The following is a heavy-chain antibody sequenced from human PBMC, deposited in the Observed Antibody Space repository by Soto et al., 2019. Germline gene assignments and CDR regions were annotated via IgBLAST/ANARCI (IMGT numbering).Heavy chain of an antibody. Sequence: SETLSLTCAVSGGSISSSNWWSWVRQPPGKGLEWIGEIYHSGSTNYNPSLKSRVTISVDKSKNQFSLKLSSVTAADTAVYYCASATYYYGSGSRWFDPWGQGTLVTVSS. V-gene: IGHV4-4*02. CDR3: ASATYYYGSGSRWFDP. D-gene: IGHD3-10*01. J-gene: IGHJ5*02. CDR1: GGSISSSNW. CDR2: IYHSGST.